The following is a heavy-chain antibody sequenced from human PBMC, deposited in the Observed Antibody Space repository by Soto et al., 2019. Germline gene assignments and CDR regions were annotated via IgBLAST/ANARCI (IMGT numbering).Heavy chain of an antibody. CDR3: AKTRAPYYDSSGYYVDY. CDR1: GFTFSSYG. V-gene: IGHV3-30*18. CDR2: ISYDGSNK. J-gene: IGHJ4*02. Sequence: PGGSLRLSCAASGFTFSSYGMHWVRQAPGKGLEWVAVISYDGSNKYYADSVKGRFTISRDNSKNTLYLQMNSLRAEDTAVYYCAKTRAPYYDSSGYYVDYWGQGTLVTVS. D-gene: IGHD3-22*01.